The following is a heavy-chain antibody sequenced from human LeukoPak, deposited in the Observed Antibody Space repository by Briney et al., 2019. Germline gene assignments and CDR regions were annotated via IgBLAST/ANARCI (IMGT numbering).Heavy chain of an antibody. CDR1: GFTFSSYG. Sequence: GGSLRLSCAASGFTFSSYGMHWVRQPPAKGLEWVAVIWYDGSNKYYADSVKGRFTISRDNSKNTLYLQMNSLRAEDTAVYYCARDAEGFDYWGQGTLVTVSS. CDR2: IWYDGSNK. V-gene: IGHV3-33*01. CDR3: ARDAEGFDY. J-gene: IGHJ4*02.